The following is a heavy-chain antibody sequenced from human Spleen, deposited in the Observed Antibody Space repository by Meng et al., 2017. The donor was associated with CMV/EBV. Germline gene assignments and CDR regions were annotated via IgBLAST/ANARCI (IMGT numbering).Heavy chain of an antibody. J-gene: IGHJ1*01. V-gene: IGHV3-11*01. CDR1: DYY. D-gene: IGHD3-22*01. CDR2: ISSGGDII. Sequence: DYYMSWIRQAPGKGLEWISYISSGGDIIYYADSVKGRFTISRDNGKKSLYLQMNSLRAEDTAVYYCAGREYYYDSVGYYSTEYFQSWGQGTLVTVSS. CDR3: AGREYYYDSVGYYSTEYFQS.